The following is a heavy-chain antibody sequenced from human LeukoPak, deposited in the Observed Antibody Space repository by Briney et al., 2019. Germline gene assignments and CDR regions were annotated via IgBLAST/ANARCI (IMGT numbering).Heavy chain of an antibody. CDR3: AKNRGAGSHYYYHRNV. V-gene: IGHV3-23*01. CDR1: GFTFSTYA. Sequence: GGSLRLSCAASGFTFSTYAMSWVRQAAGKGLEWVSLISGSGGGTYYADSVKGRFTISRDNSKNTLYLKLNSLRGEDTAVYYCAKNRGAGSHYYYHRNVWGKGTTVTVSS. CDR2: ISGSGGGT. J-gene: IGHJ6*03. D-gene: IGHD1-26*01.